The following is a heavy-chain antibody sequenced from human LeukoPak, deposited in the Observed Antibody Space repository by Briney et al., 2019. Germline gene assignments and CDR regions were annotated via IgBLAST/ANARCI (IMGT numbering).Heavy chain of an antibody. CDR3: ARGVDILTGSNWFDP. D-gene: IGHD3-9*01. CDR1: GYTLTSYD. CDR2: MNPNSGNT. J-gene: IGHJ5*02. Sequence: ASVKVSCKASGYTLTSYDINWVRQATGQGLEWMGWMNPNSGNTGYAQKFQGRVTMTRSTSISTAYMELSSLRSEDTAVYYCARGVDILTGSNWFDPWGQGTLVTVSS. V-gene: IGHV1-8*01.